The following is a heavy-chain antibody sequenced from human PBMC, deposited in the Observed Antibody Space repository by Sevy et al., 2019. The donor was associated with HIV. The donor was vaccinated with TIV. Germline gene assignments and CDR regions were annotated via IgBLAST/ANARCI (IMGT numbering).Heavy chain of an antibody. CDR3: ARDYEDVVVAPGVMKGGYYYYFMDV. Sequence: GGSLRLSCAASGFTFSNYNMDWVRQAPGKGLEWVSSISSTDDISYADSMRGRFIISRDNAKNSLYLQMNSLRADDTAVYYCARDYEDVVVAPGVMKGGYYYYFMDVWGKGTTVTVS. CDR1: GFTFSNYN. D-gene: IGHD2-2*01. J-gene: IGHJ6*03. V-gene: IGHV3-21*01. CDR2: ISSTDDI.